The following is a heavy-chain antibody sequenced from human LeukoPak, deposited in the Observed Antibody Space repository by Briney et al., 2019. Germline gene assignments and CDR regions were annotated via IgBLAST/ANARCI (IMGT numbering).Heavy chain of an antibody. Sequence: AGRSLRLSCAASGFTFSSYAMHWVRQAPGKGLEWVAVISYDGSNKYYADSVKGRFTISRDNSKNTLYLQMNSLRAEDTAVYYCARTDRDIVVVPAAKGDYYYYYYGMDVWGQGTTVTVSS. CDR3: ARTDRDIVVVPAAKGDYYYYYYGMDV. D-gene: IGHD2-2*01. CDR1: GFTFSSYA. CDR2: ISYDGSNK. V-gene: IGHV3-30-3*01. J-gene: IGHJ6*02.